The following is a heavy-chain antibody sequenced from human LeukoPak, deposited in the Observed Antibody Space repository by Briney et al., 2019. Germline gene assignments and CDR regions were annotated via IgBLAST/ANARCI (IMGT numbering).Heavy chain of an antibody. V-gene: IGHV4-4*02. CDR1: GGSISSSNW. CDR3: ARDLRYSSGWYFDY. D-gene: IGHD6-19*01. J-gene: IGHJ4*02. CDR2: IYHSGST. Sequence: SGTLSLTCAVSGGSISSSNWWSWVRQPPGKGLEWIGEIYHSGSTNYNPSLKSRVTISVDKSKNQFSLKLSSVTAADTAVYYCARDLRYSSGWYFDYWGQGTLVTVSS.